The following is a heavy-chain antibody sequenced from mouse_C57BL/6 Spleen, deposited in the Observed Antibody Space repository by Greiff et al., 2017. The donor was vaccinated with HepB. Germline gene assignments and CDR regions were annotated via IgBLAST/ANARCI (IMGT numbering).Heavy chain of an antibody. CDR3: ARTARIKY. CDR2: ISYSGST. V-gene: IGHV3-2*02. CDR1: GYSITSGYG. D-gene: IGHD1-2*01. Sequence: EVQLQQSGPGLVKPSPSLSLTCTVTGYSITSGYGWNWIRQFPGNKLEWMGYISYSGSTNYNPSLKSRITITRDTSKNQFFLQLNSVTTEDTATYYCARTARIKYWGQGTTLTVSS. J-gene: IGHJ2*01.